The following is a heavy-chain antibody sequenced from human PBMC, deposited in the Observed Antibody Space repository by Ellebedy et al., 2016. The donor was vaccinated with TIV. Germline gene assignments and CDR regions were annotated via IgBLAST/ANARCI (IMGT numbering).Heavy chain of an antibody. Sequence: ASVKVSCKASGYTFTGYYMHWVRQAPGQGLEWMGWINPNSGGTNYAQKFQGRVTMTRDTSISTAYLELSGLTSDDTAVYYCARGLLRGVAHLTLDPWGQGALVTVPS. J-gene: IGHJ5*02. CDR2: INPNSGGT. CDR3: ARGLLRGVAHLTLDP. CDR1: GYTFTGYY. V-gene: IGHV1-2*02. D-gene: IGHD2-15*01.